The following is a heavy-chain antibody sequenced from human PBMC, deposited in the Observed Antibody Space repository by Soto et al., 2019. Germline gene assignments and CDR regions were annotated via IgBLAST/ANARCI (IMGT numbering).Heavy chain of an antibody. J-gene: IGHJ4*02. CDR3: TTERVGWELLGKFDS. V-gene: IGHV3-15*01. D-gene: IGHD1-7*01. CDR2: IKSKSDGGTT. Sequence: EVQLVESGGGLVKAGGSLRLSCEASGFTFSQAWMNWVRQTPGKGLEWVGRIKSKSDGGTTDYAAPVKGRFTISRDDSKSRLDLQMNSLKNEDTGVYYCTTERVGWELLGKFDSWGQGTLVTVSS. CDR1: GFTFSQAW.